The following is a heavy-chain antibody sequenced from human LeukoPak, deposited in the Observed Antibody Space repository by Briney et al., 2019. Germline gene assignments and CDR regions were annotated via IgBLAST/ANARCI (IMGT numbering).Heavy chain of an antibody. CDR1: GFTVSSNY. V-gene: IGHV3-53*01. CDR3: AKVGVEFHYYYYMDV. CDR2: IYSGGSR. D-gene: IGHD3-3*01. Sequence: GGSLRLSCAASGFTVSSNYMTWVRQAPGKGLEWVSVIYSGGSRDYADSVKGRFTISRDNSKNTLFLQMDSLRAEDTALYYCAKVGVEFHYYYYMDVWGRGTTVTVSS. J-gene: IGHJ6*03.